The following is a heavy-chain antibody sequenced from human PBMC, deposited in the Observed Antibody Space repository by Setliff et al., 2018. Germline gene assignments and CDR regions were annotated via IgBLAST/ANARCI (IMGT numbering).Heavy chain of an antibody. CDR3: ARDQFSSGWYGAPESYFDR. D-gene: IGHD6-19*01. Sequence: ASETLSLTCTVSGDSISSYYWSWIRQAPGKGLEWIGYIQKSGTTKYNPSFGSRLSMSVDTSKNQFSLKLTYVTAADTAVYYCARDQFSSGWYGAPESYFDRWGQGILVTVSS. J-gene: IGHJ4*02. CDR2: IQKSGTT. V-gene: IGHV4-59*01. CDR1: GDSISSYY.